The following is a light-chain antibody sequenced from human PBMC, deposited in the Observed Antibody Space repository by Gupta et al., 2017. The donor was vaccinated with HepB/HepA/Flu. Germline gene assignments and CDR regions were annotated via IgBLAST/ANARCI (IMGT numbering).Light chain of an antibody. CDR2: DVD. Sequence: QPALTQPAAAAGSPEPSSTISCTGTSSDFGDFNHVSWYQKNPGKAPELLISDVDNRPSGVSSRFSGSKSGNTATLTISGLQTEDEGDYYCSSFTYTPTLVVFGGGTKVTVL. CDR1: SSDFGDFNH. V-gene: IGLV2-14*01. J-gene: IGLJ2*01. CDR3: SSFTYTPTLVV.